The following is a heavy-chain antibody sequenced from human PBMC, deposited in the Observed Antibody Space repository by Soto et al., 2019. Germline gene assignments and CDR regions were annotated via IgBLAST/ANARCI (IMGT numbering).Heavy chain of an antibody. Sequence: SETLSLTCTVSGGSISSSSYYWGWIRQPPGKGLEWIGSIYYSGSTYYNPSLKSRVTISVDTSKNQFSLKLSSVTAADTAVYYCASIGSSGYSSLSPRGKFDYWGQGTLVTVSS. J-gene: IGHJ4*02. CDR3: ASIGSSGYSSLSPRGKFDY. V-gene: IGHV4-39*01. CDR2: IYYSGST. D-gene: IGHD6-6*01. CDR1: GGSISSSSYY.